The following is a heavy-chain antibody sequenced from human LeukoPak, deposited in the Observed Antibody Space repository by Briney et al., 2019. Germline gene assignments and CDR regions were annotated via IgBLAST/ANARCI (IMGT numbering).Heavy chain of an antibody. Sequence: GASVKVSCKASGYTFTGYYMHWVRQAPGQGLEWMGWINPNSGGTNYAQKFQGRVTMTRDTSISTAYMELSRLGSDDTAVYYCARWRSSSWLVELYYFDYWGQGTLVTVSS. CDR2: INPNSGGT. D-gene: IGHD6-13*01. V-gene: IGHV1-2*02. CDR1: GYTFTGYY. CDR3: ARWRSSSWLVELYYFDY. J-gene: IGHJ4*02.